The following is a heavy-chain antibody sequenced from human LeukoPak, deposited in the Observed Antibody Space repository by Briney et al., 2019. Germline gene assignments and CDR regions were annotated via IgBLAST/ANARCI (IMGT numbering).Heavy chain of an antibody. V-gene: IGHV1-18*01. CDR1: GYTFTSYG. J-gene: IGHJ3*02. CDR2: ISAYNGNT. Sequence: ASVKVSCKASGYTFTSYGISWVRQAPGQGLEWMGWISAYNGNTNYAQKLQGRVTMTTDTSTSTAYMELRSLRSDDTAVYYCAGGHYYDSTNGAFDIWGQGTMATVSS. D-gene: IGHD3-22*01. CDR3: AGGHYYDSTNGAFDI.